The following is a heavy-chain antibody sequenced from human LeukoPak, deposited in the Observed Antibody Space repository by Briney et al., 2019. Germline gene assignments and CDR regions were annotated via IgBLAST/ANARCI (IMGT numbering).Heavy chain of an antibody. Sequence: SETLSLTCAVYGGSFSGYYWSWIRQPPGKGLEWIGEINHSGSTNYNPSLKSRVTISVDTSKNQFSLKLSPVTAADTAVYYCARAGSGRYGDYNYWGQGTLVTVSS. CDR3: ARAGSGRYGDYNY. CDR2: INHSGST. J-gene: IGHJ4*02. CDR1: GGSFSGYY. D-gene: IGHD4-17*01. V-gene: IGHV4-34*01.